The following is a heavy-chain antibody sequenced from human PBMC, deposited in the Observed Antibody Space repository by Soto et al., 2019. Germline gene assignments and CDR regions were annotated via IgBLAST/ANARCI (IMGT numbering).Heavy chain of an antibody. V-gene: IGHV4-34*01. CDR3: ARGRRDYYDSSTYSPGPLWRS. Sequence: SETLSLTCLVYGWSFSGNYWSWIRQSPGKGLEWIGDINHSGSTNYNPSLKSRVTISVDTSKNQFSLKLRSVTAADTAVYYCARGRRDYYDSSTYSPGPLWRSWGQGTLVTVSS. J-gene: IGHJ4*02. CDR2: INHSGST. D-gene: IGHD3-22*01. CDR1: GWSFSGNY.